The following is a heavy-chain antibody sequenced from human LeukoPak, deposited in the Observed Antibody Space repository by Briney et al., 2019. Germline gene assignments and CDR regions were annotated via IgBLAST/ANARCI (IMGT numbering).Heavy chain of an antibody. CDR3: TSRNQYCGGDCFWAFDI. CDR1: GFTFEDYA. D-gene: IGHD2-21*02. CDR2: INWISVSS. V-gene: IGHV3-20*04. Sequence: GGSLRLSCSASGFTFEDYAMSWVRQAPGKGLEWVSDINWISVSSAYADSVKGPFTISRDKAKNSLYLQMNSLRAEDTAVYYCTSRNQYCGGDCFWAFDIWGQGKMVTVSS. J-gene: IGHJ3*02.